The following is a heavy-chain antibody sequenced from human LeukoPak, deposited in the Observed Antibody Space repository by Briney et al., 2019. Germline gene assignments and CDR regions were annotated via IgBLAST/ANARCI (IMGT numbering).Heavy chain of an antibody. J-gene: IGHJ1*01. CDR3: ARAPSEIGGYYPEYFRH. V-gene: IGHV3-74*01. CDR2: IKSDGKT. Sequence: GGSLRLSCAASGFTFSSYWMHWVRQAPGKGLEWVSRIKSDGKTNYAGSVKGRFTISRDNAKNTVSLQMNSLRAEDTGVYYCARAPSEIGGYYPEYFRHWGQGTLVTVSS. CDR1: GFTFSSYW. D-gene: IGHD3-22*01.